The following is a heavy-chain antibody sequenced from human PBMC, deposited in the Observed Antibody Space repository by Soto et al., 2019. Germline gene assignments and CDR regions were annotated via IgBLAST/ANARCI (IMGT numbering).Heavy chain of an antibody. CDR1: GYTFTGYY. Sequence: GASVKVSCKASGYTFTGYYMHWVRQAPGQGLEWMGWINPNSGGTNYAQKFQGWVTMTRDTPISTAYMELSRLRSDDTAVYYCARDNRYYYDSSGFPDAFDIWGQGTMVTVSS. D-gene: IGHD3-22*01. CDR3: ARDNRYYYDSSGFPDAFDI. J-gene: IGHJ3*02. V-gene: IGHV1-2*04. CDR2: INPNSGGT.